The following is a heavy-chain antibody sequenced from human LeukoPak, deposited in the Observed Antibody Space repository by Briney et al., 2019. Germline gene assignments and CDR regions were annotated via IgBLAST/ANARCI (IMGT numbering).Heavy chain of an antibody. Sequence: PGESLRLSCAASGFTISNYWMNWVRQAPGEGLEWVANINQDGSVEHYVDSVKGRFTISRDNAKNSLYLQMNTLRAEDTAVYYCARDCCASGSHDYWGQGALVTVSS. J-gene: IGHJ4*02. V-gene: IGHV3-7*04. CDR3: ARDCCASGSHDY. CDR1: GFTISNYW. D-gene: IGHD3-10*01. CDR2: INQDGSVE.